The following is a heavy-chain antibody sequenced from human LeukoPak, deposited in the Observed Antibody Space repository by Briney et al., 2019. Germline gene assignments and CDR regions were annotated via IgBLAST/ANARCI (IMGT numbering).Heavy chain of an antibody. Sequence: LGTLSLTCAVYGGSFSTYYWSWIRQPPGKGLEWIGEINHSGSTTYNPSLKSRVTISVDTPKHQFSLKLSSVTAADTAIYYCARGRMTAADNWFDPWGQGTLVTVSS. J-gene: IGHJ5*02. CDR1: GGSFSTYY. CDR2: INHSGST. D-gene: IGHD6-13*01. V-gene: IGHV4-34*01. CDR3: ARGRMTAADNWFDP.